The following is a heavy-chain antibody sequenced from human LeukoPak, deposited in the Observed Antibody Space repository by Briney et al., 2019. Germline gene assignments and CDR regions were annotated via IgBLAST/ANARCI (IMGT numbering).Heavy chain of an antibody. CDR3: ARRGPSKHGYNLRYFDP. D-gene: IGHD5-24*01. CDR1: GGSISSSSYY. Sequence: PSETLSLTCTVSGGSISSSSYYWGWIRQPPGKGLEWIGSIYYSGSTYYNPSLKSRVTISVDTSKNQFSLKLSSVTAADTAVYYCARRGPSKHGYNLRYFDPWGQGTLVTVSS. CDR2: IYYSGST. V-gene: IGHV4-39*07. J-gene: IGHJ5*02.